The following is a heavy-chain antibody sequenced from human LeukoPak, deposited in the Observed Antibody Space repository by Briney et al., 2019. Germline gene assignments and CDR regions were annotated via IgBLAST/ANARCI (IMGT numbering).Heavy chain of an antibody. CDR1: GFPFDDYG. D-gene: IGHD2-15*01. CDR2: INWNGGST. Sequence: SGGSLRLSCAASGFPFDDYGMSWVRQAPGKGLEWVSGINWNGGSTGYADSVKGRFTISRDNAKNSLYLQMNSLRAEDTALYYCARDGWALGYCSGGSCYIFDYWGQGTLVTVSS. V-gene: IGHV3-20*04. J-gene: IGHJ4*02. CDR3: ARDGWALGYCSGGSCYIFDY.